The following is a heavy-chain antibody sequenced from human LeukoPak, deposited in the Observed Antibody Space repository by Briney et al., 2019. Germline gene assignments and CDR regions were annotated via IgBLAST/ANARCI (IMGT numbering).Heavy chain of an antibody. J-gene: IGHJ3*02. Sequence: GGSLRLSCAASGFNFNTYAMKWVRQAPGKGLEWLAVVLFDGSDQYYADSVQGRFTISRDNSQNTLYLQMDSLRVEDTAVYYCARVKAWDTMIVVVMRAHDAFDIWGQGTMVTVSS. CDR3: ARVKAWDTMIVVVMRAHDAFDI. V-gene: IGHV3-30*04. D-gene: IGHD3-22*01. CDR1: GFNFNTYA. CDR2: VLFDGSDQ.